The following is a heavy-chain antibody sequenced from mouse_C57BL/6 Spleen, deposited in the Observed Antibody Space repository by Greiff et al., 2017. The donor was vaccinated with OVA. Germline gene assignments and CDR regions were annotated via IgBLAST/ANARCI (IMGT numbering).Heavy chain of an antibody. D-gene: IGHD1-1*01. Sequence: VQLQQPGAELVRPGSSVKLSCKASGYTFTSYWMHWVKQRPIQGLEWIGNIDPSDSETHYNQKFKDKATLTVDKSSSTAYMQLSSLTSEDSAVYYCARSITTVVGKGYFDVWGTGTTVTVSS. J-gene: IGHJ1*03. CDR1: GYTFTSYW. CDR3: ARSITTVVGKGYFDV. V-gene: IGHV1-52*01. CDR2: IDPSDSET.